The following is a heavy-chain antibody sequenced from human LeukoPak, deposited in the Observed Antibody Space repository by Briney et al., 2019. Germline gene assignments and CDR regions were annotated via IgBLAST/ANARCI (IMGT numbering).Heavy chain of an antibody. J-gene: IGHJ4*02. D-gene: IGHD6-13*01. Sequence: PSETLSLTCTVSGGSVSSGSYYWSWIRQPPGKGLGWIGYIYYSGSTNYNPSLKSRVTISVDTSKNQFSLKLSSVTAADTAVYYCARTKRSSSWYAWGQGTLVTVSS. CDR3: ARTKRSSSWYA. CDR2: IYYSGST. V-gene: IGHV4-61*01. CDR1: GGSVSSGSYY.